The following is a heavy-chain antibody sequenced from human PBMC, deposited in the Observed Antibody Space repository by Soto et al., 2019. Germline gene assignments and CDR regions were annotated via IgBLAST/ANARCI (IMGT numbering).Heavy chain of an antibody. D-gene: IGHD1-1*01. CDR3: ARIERGTATTVVDAFDI. CDR1: GGSVSSGNYY. Sequence: PSETLSLTCAVFGGSVSSGNYYWSWIRQPPGKGLEWIGEMSHSGGTHFNPSLKSRVTISVDTSKNQFSLKMSSVTAADTALYYCARIERGTATTVVDAFDICGPGTMVTVSS. CDR2: MSHSGGT. J-gene: IGHJ3*02. V-gene: IGHV4-61*01.